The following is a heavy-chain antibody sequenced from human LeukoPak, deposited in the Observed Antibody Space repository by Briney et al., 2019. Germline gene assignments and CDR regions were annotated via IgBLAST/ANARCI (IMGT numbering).Heavy chain of an antibody. J-gene: IGHJ4*02. D-gene: IGHD5-12*01. V-gene: IGHV1-18*01. Sequence: ASVKVSCKASGFVFTSYGFTWVRQAPGQGLEWMGWISAYNGNTYYAKKFQGRVTMTTDTSTSTAYMELRSLRSDDTAVYYCARGKIVATMGSFDYWGQGTLVTVSS. CDR2: ISAYNGNT. CDR3: ARGKIVATMGSFDY. CDR1: GFVFTSYG.